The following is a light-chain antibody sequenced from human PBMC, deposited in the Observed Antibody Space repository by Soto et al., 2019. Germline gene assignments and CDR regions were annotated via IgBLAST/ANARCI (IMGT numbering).Light chain of an antibody. J-gene: IGLJ2*01. CDR2: VGSGGIVG. V-gene: IGLV9-49*01. Sequence: QPVLTQPPSASASLGASVTLTCTLTSGYSNYKVDWYQQRPGKGPRFVMRVGSGGIVGSKGDGIPDRFSVLGSGLNRYLTIKNIQEEDESDYHCGADHGSGSNPMGVFGGGTKLTVL. CDR1: SGYSNYK. CDR3: GADHGSGSNPMGV.